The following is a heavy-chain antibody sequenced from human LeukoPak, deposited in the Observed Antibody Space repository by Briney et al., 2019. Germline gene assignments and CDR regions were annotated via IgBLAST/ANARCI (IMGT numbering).Heavy chain of an antibody. Sequence: PGGSLRLSCAASGFTFSSYAMHWVRQAPGKGLEWVAVISYDGSNKYYADSVKGRFTISRDNSENTLYLQMNSLRAEDTAVYYCARDPVAGYFDYWGQGTLVTVSS. CDR2: ISYDGSNK. CDR1: GFTFSSYA. V-gene: IGHV3-30-3*01. D-gene: IGHD6-19*01. J-gene: IGHJ4*02. CDR3: ARDPVAGYFDY.